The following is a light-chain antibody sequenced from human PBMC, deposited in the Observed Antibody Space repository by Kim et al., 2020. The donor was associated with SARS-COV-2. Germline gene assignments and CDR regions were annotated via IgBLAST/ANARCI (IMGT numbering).Light chain of an antibody. CDR3: QSRDSSDKVV. V-gene: IGLV3-19*01. CDR2: GKN. CDR1: SLRSYY. Sequence: SSELTQDPAVSVALGQTVRITCQGDSLRSYYATWYQQKPGQAPVLVIYGKNNRPSGIPDRFSGSSSGNTASLTITGAQAEDEADYYCQSRDSSDKVVFGGGTQLTVL. J-gene: IGLJ2*01.